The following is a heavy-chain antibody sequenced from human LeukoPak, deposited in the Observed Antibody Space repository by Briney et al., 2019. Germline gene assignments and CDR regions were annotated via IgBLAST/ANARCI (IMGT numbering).Heavy chain of an antibody. CDR1: GFAFSVCA. Sequence: GGCLRLSCTASGFAFSVCAMSWLRQPPGKGLEWVSTINANSGTTSYAASVRGRFTISRDNSKNTLYLQLNTLRADDTATYYCAKPISGGLAVTADWFHPWGQGTLVVVSS. CDR2: INANSGTT. D-gene: IGHD6-19*01. J-gene: IGHJ5*01. CDR3: AKPISGGLAVTADWFHP. V-gene: IGHV3-23*01.